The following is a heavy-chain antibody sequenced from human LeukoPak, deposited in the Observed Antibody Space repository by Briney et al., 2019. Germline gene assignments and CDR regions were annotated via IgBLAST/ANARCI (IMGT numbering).Heavy chain of an antibody. J-gene: IGHJ4*02. V-gene: IGHV3-23*01. Sequence: PGGSLRLSCAASGFTFSSYAMSWVRQAPGKGLEWVSAISGSGGSAYYADSVKGRFTISRDNSKNTLYLQMNSLRAEDTAVYYCAKSDSSGWPRRYFDYWGQGTLVTVSS. CDR1: GFTFSSYA. D-gene: IGHD6-19*01. CDR2: ISGSGGSA. CDR3: AKSDSSGWPRRYFDY.